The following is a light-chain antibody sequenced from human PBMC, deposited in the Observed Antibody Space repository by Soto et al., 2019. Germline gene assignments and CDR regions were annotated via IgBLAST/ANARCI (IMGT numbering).Light chain of an antibody. CDR3: QQYGSSPPLT. V-gene: IGKV3-11*01. CDR1: QSVSTY. Sequence: EIVLTQSPATLSLSPGERATLSCRASQSVSTYLAWYQHKPGQAPRLLIYDASNRATGIPARFSGSGSGTDFTLTISSLEPEDFAVYYCQQYGSSPPLTFGGGTKVEIK. J-gene: IGKJ4*01. CDR2: DAS.